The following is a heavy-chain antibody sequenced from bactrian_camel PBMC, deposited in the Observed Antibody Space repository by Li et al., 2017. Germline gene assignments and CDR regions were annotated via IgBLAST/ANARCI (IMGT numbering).Heavy chain of an antibody. D-gene: IGHD1*01. V-gene: IGHV3-2*01. Sequence: HVQLVESGGGLVQPGDSVRLSCAASGFTFSNYYLSWVRQAPGKGLEWVSTIYSEGRNTYYTDSVKGRFTISRDNAKRTLYLQMNNLKPEDTGVYYCTADRRPGVCLDVFRRGSSDFTHWGQGTQVTVS. CDR2: IYSEGRNT. J-gene: IGHJ4*01. CDR3: TADRRPGVCLDVFRRGSSDFTH. CDR1: GFTFSNYY.